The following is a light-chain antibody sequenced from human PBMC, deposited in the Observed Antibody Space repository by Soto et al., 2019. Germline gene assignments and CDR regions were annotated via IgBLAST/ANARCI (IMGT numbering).Light chain of an antibody. CDR3: HQTYSTPQT. CDR2: GAS. CDR1: QSVRSN. V-gene: IGKV3-15*01. J-gene: IGKJ1*01. Sequence: EIVMTQSPATLSASPGERATLSCRASQSVRSNLAWYQQKPGQAPRLLIYGASTRATGIPARFSGSGSGTDFTLTITSLQPEDFGTYYCHQTYSTPQTFGQGTKVDI.